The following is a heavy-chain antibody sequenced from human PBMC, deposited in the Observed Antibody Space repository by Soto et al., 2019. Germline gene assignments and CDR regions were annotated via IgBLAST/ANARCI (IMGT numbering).Heavy chain of an antibody. CDR3: ARSTPDGYNYGSYYYYYGMDV. J-gene: IGHJ6*02. CDR1: GGSISSSTYS. Sequence: QLQLQESGPGLVKPSETLSLTCTVSGGSISSSTYSWVWIRQPPGKGLEWIGSIYYSGSTYYNPSLQSRVTISVDTSKNQFSLKLTSVTAADTAVYYCARSTPDGYNYGSYYYYYGMDVWGQGTTVTVSS. D-gene: IGHD5-18*01. V-gene: IGHV4-39*01. CDR2: IYYSGST.